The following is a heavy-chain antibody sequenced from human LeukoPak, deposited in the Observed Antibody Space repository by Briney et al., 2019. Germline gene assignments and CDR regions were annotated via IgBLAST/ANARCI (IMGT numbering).Heavy chain of an antibody. J-gene: IGHJ6*02. CDR3: AKYSSSSNYYYGMDV. Sequence: GGSLRLSCVASGFTFSSYGVHWVRQAPGKGLEWVALISYDGSNKYYGDSVKGRFTISRDNFRNTLYLQMNSLRGEDTAVYYCAKYSSSSNYYYGMDVWGQGTTVTVSS. V-gene: IGHV3-30*18. D-gene: IGHD6-6*01. CDR1: GFTFSSYG. CDR2: ISYDGSNK.